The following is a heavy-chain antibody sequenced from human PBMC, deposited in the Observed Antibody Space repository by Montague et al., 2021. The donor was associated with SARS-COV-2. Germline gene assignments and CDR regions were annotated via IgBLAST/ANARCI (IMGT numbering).Heavy chain of an antibody. CDR3: ARKIIANALDV. CDR2: IYESGST. Sequence: TLSLTCTVSGVSISSGDYSWNWLRQSPGKGLEWIGFIYESGSTLYNPSLKSRITISVYRSKNQFSLRSTAMTAAATAVYYCARKIIANALDVWGHGTTVTVSS. D-gene: IGHD2/OR15-2a*01. CDR1: GVSISSGDYS. V-gene: IGHV4-30-2*06. J-gene: IGHJ3*01.